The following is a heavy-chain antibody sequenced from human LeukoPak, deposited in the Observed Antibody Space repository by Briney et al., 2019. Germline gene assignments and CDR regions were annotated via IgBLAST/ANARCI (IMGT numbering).Heavy chain of an antibody. CDR3: AKRDSSGYYYFDS. CDR2: IGVSGNT. J-gene: IGHJ4*02. D-gene: IGHD3-22*01. V-gene: IGHV3-23*01. Sequence: GGSLRLSCAVSGFTFSNYGMSWVRQAQGKGLEWVSVIGVSGNTFYADSVKGRFTISRDNSKNTLYLQMNSLRAEDTAVYYCAKRDSSGYYYFDSWGQGILVTVSS. CDR1: GFTFSNYG.